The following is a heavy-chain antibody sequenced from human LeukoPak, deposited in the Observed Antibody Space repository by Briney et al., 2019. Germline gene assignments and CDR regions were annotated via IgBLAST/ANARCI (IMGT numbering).Heavy chain of an antibody. J-gene: IGHJ4*02. CDR2: INPNSGGT. CDR1: GYTFTVYY. V-gene: IGHV1-2*06. Sequence: GASVKVFCKASGYTFTVYYIHWVRQAPGQGLEWMGRINPNSGGTNYAQKFQGRVTVTRDTSISTAYMELSSLRSDDTAVYYCARDASGDGYNFDCWGQGTLVTVSS. D-gene: IGHD5-24*01. CDR3: ARDASGDGYNFDC.